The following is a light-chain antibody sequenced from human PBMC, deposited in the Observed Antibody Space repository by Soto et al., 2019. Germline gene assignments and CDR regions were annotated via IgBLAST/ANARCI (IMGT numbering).Light chain of an antibody. Sequence: QSALTQPPSASGSPGQSVTISCTGTSSDVGGYNSVSWYQQHPGKAPRLMIYEVSKRPSGVPDRFSGSKSGNTASLTVSGLQAEDEADYYCSSYAGNNNLVFGGVTKLTVL. CDR2: EVS. CDR3: SSYAGNNNLV. J-gene: IGLJ2*01. V-gene: IGLV2-8*01. CDR1: SSDVGGYNS.